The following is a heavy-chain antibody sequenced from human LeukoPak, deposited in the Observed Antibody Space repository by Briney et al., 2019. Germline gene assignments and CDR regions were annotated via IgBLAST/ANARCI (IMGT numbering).Heavy chain of an antibody. D-gene: IGHD2-15*01. J-gene: IGHJ4*02. CDR1: GGSISSSSYY. CDR2: IYYSGST. V-gene: IGHV4-39*07. CDR3: ARALGCSGGSCYYYFDY. Sequence: KPSETLSLTCTVSGGSISSSSYYWGWIRQPPGKGLEWIGTIYYSGSTYYNPSLKSRVTISVDTSKNQFSLKLSSVTAADTAVYYCARALGCSGGSCYYYFDYWGQGTLVTVSS.